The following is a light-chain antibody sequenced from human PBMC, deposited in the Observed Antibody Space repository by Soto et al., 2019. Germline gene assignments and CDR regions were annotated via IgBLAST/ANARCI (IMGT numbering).Light chain of an antibody. V-gene: IGKV1-5*01. J-gene: IGKJ1*01. Sequence: DIQMTQSPSTLSASVGDRVTITCRASQSISSWLAWYQQKPGKAPKLLIYDASSLESGVPSRFSGSGSGTEFTLTISSLQSEDFAVYYCQQYNNWWTFGQGTKVDNK. CDR2: DAS. CDR1: QSISSW. CDR3: QQYNNWWT.